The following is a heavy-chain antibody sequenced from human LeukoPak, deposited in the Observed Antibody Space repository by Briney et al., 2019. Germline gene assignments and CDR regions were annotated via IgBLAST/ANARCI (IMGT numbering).Heavy chain of an antibody. CDR1: GFILRNYC. D-gene: IGHD3-22*01. Sequence: GGSLRLSCTASGFILRNYCMSWVRQAPGKGLEWVANIKQDGSDIYYVASVKGRFTISRDNAKNSLYLQMNSLRVEDTAVYYCVRDDDRPDNGLDYWGQGTLVTVSS. CDR3: VRDDDRPDNGLDY. J-gene: IGHJ4*02. CDR2: IKQDGSDI. V-gene: IGHV3-7*01.